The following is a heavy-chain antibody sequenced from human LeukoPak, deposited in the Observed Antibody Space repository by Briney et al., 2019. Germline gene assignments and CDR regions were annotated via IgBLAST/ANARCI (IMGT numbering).Heavy chain of an antibody. CDR1: EFTFSNYW. V-gene: IGHV3-74*01. CDR3: ARASPADFNL. Sequence: PGGSLRLSCVASEFTFSNYWIHWVRQAPGKGLVWVSRIRGDVIVTNYADSVEGRFTVSRDNAKNTVHLQTNSLRDDDTAVYYCARASPADFNLWGRGTLVTVSS. J-gene: IGHJ2*01. CDR2: IRGDVIVT.